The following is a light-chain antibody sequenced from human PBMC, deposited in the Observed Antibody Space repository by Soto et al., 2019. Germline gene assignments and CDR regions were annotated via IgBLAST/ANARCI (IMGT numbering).Light chain of an antibody. CDR2: GAS. CDR3: QEYGSSPWT. J-gene: IGKJ1*01. CDR1: QSVSSSY. Sequence: EIVLTQSPGTLSLSPGERATLSCRASQSVSSSYLARYQQKPGQAPRLLIYGASSRAAGIPHRFSGSGSGIPFTLTISRLAPQDFAVYYWQEYGSSPWTFGQGTKVEIK. V-gene: IGKV3-20*01.